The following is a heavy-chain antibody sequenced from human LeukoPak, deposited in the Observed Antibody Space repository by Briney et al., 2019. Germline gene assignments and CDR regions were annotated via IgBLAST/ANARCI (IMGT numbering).Heavy chain of an antibody. CDR3: ARVGMYYDILTGYYPRWFDP. V-gene: IGHV4-59*01. CDR1: GGSISSYY. D-gene: IGHD3-9*01. J-gene: IGHJ5*02. CDR2: IYYSGST. Sequence: TSETLSLTCTVSGGSISSYYWSWIRQPPGKGLEWIGYIYYSGSTNYNPSLKSRVTISVDTSKNQFSLKLSSVTAADTAVYYCARVGMYYDILTGYYPRWFDPWGQGTLVTVSS.